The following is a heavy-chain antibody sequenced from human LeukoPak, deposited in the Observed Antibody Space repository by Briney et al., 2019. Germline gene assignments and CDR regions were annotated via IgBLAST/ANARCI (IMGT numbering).Heavy chain of an antibody. CDR2: INPNSGGT. CDR3: ASDQAGSVNSFDP. Sequence: ASVKVSCKXSGNTFTAYYIHWVRQAPGQGLERMGRINPNSGGTDYAQNFRGRVTLTRDTSISTAYMDLTRLRSDDTAVYYCASDQAGSVNSFDPWGQGTLVTVSS. CDR1: GNTFTAYY. J-gene: IGHJ5*02. V-gene: IGHV1-2*06.